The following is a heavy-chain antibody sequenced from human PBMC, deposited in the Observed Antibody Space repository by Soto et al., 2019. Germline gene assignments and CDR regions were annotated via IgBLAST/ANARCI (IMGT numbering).Heavy chain of an antibody. CDR2: IKQDGSET. V-gene: IGHV3-7*04. D-gene: IGHD3-10*01. Sequence: GGSLRLSCAASGFTFNTYWMTWVRQAPGKGLEWVANIKQDGSETYYVDSVKGRFTISRDNAKNSQYLQMNSLRAEDTAVYYCARDPPYGSGTSQNYGMDVWGQGTTVTVSS. J-gene: IGHJ6*02. CDR3: ARDPPYGSGTSQNYGMDV. CDR1: GFTFNTYW.